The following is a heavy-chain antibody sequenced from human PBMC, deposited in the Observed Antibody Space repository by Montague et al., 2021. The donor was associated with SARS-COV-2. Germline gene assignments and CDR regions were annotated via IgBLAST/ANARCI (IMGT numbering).Heavy chain of an antibody. CDR1: GGSISTIVNF. CDR2: ISYTGST. J-gene: IGHJ4*02. Sequence: SETLSLTCTFSGGSISTIVNFWGWIRQPPGKGLEWIGSISYTGSTYHNPSLKSRVTMSVDTSKNQFSLKQNSVTAADTAVYYCARSGDPGTTVTYLYWGQGTLVTVSS. D-gene: IGHD4-11*01. CDR3: ARSGDPGTTVTYLY. V-gene: IGHV4-39*07.